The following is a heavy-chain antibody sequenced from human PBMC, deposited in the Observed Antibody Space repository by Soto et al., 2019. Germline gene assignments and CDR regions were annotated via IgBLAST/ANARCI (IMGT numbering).Heavy chain of an antibody. J-gene: IGHJ6*02. CDR3: SRDDYGSGSYYKDYYYGMDV. D-gene: IGHD3-10*01. CDR2: IYSGGST. Sequence: GGSLRLSCAASGFTVSSNYMSWVRQAPGKGLEWVSVIYSGGSTYYANSVKGRFTISRDNSKNTLYLQMNSLRAEDTDVYDCSRDDYGSGSYYKDYYYGMDVWGQGTTVTVSS. CDR1: GFTVSSNY. V-gene: IGHV3-66*01.